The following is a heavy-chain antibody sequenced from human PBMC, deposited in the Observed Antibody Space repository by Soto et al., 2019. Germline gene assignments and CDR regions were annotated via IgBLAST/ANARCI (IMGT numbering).Heavy chain of an antibody. CDR3: ARITDYYDSTGSEFDC. CDR1: GYSFNTYG. J-gene: IGHJ4*02. V-gene: IGHV1-18*01. Sequence: QVQLVQSGAEVKKPGASVKVSCKASGYSFNTYGITWVRQAPGQGLEWMGWITAYKGNTHYAQKFQGRVNMNTDTSTSTAYMELRSLRSDDTAVYYCARITDYYDSTGSEFDCWGQGTLVTVSS. CDR2: ITAYKGNT. D-gene: IGHD3-22*01.